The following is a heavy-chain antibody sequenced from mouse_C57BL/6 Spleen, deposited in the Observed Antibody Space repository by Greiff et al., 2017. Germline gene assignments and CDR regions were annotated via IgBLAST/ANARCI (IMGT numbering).Heavy chain of an antibody. Sequence: EVMLVESGGGLVQPGGSMKLSCAASGFTFSDAWMDWVRQSPEKGLEWVAEIRNKANNHATYYAESVNGRFTISRDDSKISVYLQMNSLKAEDTGIYYGDRRNYGSIDEGYDSMDYWGQGTSVTVSS. V-gene: IGHV6-6*01. D-gene: IGHD1-1*01. CDR2: IRNKANNHAT. CDR1: GFTFSDAW. J-gene: IGHJ4*01. CDR3: DRRNYGSIDEGYDSMDY.